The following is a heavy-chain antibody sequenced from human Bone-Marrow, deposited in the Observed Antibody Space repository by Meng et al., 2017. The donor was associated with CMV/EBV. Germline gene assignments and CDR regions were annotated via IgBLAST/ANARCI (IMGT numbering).Heavy chain of an antibody. CDR3: ARGSLIVVVAANNWLDP. V-gene: IGHV1-46*01. J-gene: IGHJ5*02. D-gene: IGHD2-15*01. Sequence: PFICYSMHWVRQAPGQGLGWMGIINPSGGSTSYAQKFQGRVTMTRDTSTSTVYMELSSLSSEDTAVYYCARGSLIVVVAANNWLDPWGQGTLVTVSS. CDR2: INPSGGST. CDR1: PFICYS.